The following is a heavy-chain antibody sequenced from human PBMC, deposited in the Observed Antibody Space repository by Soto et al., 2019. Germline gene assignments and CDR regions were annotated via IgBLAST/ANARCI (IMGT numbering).Heavy chain of an antibody. CDR2: IYPGDSDS. J-gene: IGHJ4*02. CDR3: AKHEGYCSTTTCSNFDY. D-gene: IGHD2-2*01. V-gene: IGHV5-51*01. Sequence: GESLKISCKGSGFTFTSYWIAWVRQMPGKGLEWMGIIYPGDSDSSYSPSFQGQVTISADKSINTAYLHWSSLKASDTAIYYCAKHEGYCSTTTCSNFDYWGQGTMVTVSS. CDR1: GFTFTSYW.